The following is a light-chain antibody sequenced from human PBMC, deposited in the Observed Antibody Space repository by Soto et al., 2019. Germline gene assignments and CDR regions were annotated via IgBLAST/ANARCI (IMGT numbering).Light chain of an antibody. Sequence: DIQMTQSPSSLSASVGDRVTITCRASQSISSYLNWYQQKPGKAPKLLIYAESSLQRGVPSRFSGRGSGTDFTLTISSLQPEDCATYYCQQSYSNPRTFGQGTKVEIK. CDR1: QSISSY. J-gene: IGKJ1*01. CDR2: AES. V-gene: IGKV1-39*01. CDR3: QQSYSNPRT.